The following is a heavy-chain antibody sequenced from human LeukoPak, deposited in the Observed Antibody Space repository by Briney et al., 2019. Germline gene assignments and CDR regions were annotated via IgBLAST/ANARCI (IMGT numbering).Heavy chain of an antibody. V-gene: IGHV3-23*01. J-gene: IGHJ6*03. CDR1: GFTFSSYA. CDR2: ISGSGGGT. CDR3: AKDHLDYYDFWRGYPAPMDV. Sequence: GGSLRLSCAASGFTFSSYAMSWVRQAPGKGLEWVSAISGSGGGTYYADSVKGRFTIPRDNSKNTLYLQMNSLRAEDTAVYYCAKDHLDYYDFWRGYPAPMDVWGKGTTVTVSS. D-gene: IGHD3-3*01.